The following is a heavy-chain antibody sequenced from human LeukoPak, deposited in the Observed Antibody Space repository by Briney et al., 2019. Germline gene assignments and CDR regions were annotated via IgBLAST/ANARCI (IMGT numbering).Heavy chain of an antibody. CDR3: ARRYCSSTSCYQFDY. D-gene: IGHD2-2*01. CDR1: GFTFSSYW. J-gene: IGHJ4*02. CDR2: INSNGGST. V-gene: IGHV3-64*01. Sequence: GGSLRLSCAASGFTFSSYWTHWVRQAPGKGLEYVSAINSNGGSTYYANSVKGRFTISRDNSKNTLYLQMGSLRAEDMAVYYCARRYCSSTSCYQFDYWGQGTLVTVSS.